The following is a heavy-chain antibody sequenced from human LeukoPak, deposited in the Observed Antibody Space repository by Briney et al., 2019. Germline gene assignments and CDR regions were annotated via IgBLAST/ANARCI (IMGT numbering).Heavy chain of an antibody. J-gene: IGHJ4*02. CDR1: GFTFSSFA. D-gene: IGHD3-10*01. Sequence: GGSLRLSCAASGFTFSSFAMIWVRQPPGKGLEWVSALTGSASSTYYADSVKGRFTISRDNAKNTLYLQMNSLRADDTAVYYCAKADGSGSYGFDYWGQGTLVTVSS. CDR2: LTGSASST. CDR3: AKADGSGSYGFDY. V-gene: IGHV3-23*01.